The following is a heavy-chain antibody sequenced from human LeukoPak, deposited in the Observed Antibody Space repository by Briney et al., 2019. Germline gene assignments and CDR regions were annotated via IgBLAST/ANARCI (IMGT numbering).Heavy chain of an antibody. J-gene: IGHJ6*02. Sequence: PGGSLRLSCAASGFTFSSYEMNWVRQAPGKGLEWVSYISSSGRTIYYADSVKGRFTISRDNPKNTLFLQMNSLRAEDTAIYYCAKEDGNSNWRNGMDVWGQGTTVTVSS. CDR3: AKEDGNSNWRNGMDV. CDR1: GFTFSSYE. D-gene: IGHD2/OR15-2a*01. V-gene: IGHV3-48*03. CDR2: ISSSGRTI.